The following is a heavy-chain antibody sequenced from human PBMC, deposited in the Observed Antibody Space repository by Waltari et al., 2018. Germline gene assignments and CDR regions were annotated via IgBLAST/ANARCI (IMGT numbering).Heavy chain of an antibody. CDR1: GFSFSGYA. D-gene: IGHD1-1*01. J-gene: IGHJ4*03. CDR2: FRIGTRSNK. Sequence: DVLLVESGGGLVKPGGSLRLSCVGSGFSFSGYAMNWVRQAPGQGLEWVASFRIGTRSNKYYADSVKGRFTISRDDGKDSVYLQMNSLRVEDTAIYFCARERAWTGGFDFWGHGTPVIVSS. V-gene: IGHV3-21*01. CDR3: ARERAWTGGFDF.